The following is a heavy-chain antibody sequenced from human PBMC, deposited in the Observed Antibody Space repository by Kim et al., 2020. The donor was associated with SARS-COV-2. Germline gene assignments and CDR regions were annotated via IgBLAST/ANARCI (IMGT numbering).Heavy chain of an antibody. Sequence: GGSLRLSCAASGFTFSDYYMSWIRQAPAKGLECISYISSSGGTIYYADSVKGRFTISRDNARNSLYLQMNSLRADDTAVYYCARTYSPFDYWGQGTLVT. CDR3: ARTYSPFDY. CDR1: GFTFSDYY. D-gene: IGHD4-4*01. CDR2: ISSSGGTI. V-gene: IGHV3-11*01. J-gene: IGHJ4*02.